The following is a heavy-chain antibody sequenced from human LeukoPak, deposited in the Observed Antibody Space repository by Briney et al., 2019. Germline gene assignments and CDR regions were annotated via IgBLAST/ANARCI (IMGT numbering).Heavy chain of an antibody. V-gene: IGHV1-69*01. CDR3: ARAGPVVVPAAIGDWFDS. J-gene: IGHJ5*01. CDR1: GGTFSSYA. D-gene: IGHD2-2*01. Sequence: GSSVKVSCKASGGTFSSYAISWVRQAPGQGLEWMGGIIPIFGTANYAQKFQGRVTITADESTSTAYIELSSLRSEDTAVYYCARAGPVVVPAAIGDWFDSWGQGTLVTVSS. CDR2: IIPIFGTA.